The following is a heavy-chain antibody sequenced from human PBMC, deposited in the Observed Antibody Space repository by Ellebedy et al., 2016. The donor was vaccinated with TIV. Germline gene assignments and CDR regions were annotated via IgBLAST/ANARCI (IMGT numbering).Heavy chain of an antibody. CDR1: GFTFNTYS. Sequence: GESLKISCAASGFTFNTYSMNWVRQAPGKGLEWVSSISSSSSYIYYADSVKGRFTISRDNARNSLFLQMNSLRAEDTAVDYCARDIVVVPAARRPYYYSGMDVWGQGTTVTVSS. J-gene: IGHJ6*02. D-gene: IGHD2-2*01. CDR2: ISSSSSYI. V-gene: IGHV3-21*01. CDR3: ARDIVVVPAARRPYYYSGMDV.